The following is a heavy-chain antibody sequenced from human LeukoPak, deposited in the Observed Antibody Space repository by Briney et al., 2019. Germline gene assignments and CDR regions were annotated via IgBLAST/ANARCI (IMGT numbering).Heavy chain of an antibody. Sequence: GGSLRLFCEGSGFTFSSYWMTWVRQAPGKGLEWVANINQDGSEKYYVDSVKGRFTISRDNAKNSLYLQMDSLRAEDTAVYYCARAFFDWLFFAYWGQGTLVTVSS. J-gene: IGHJ4*02. V-gene: IGHV3-7*01. CDR3: ARAFFDWLFFAY. D-gene: IGHD3-9*01. CDR2: INQDGSEK. CDR1: GFTFSSYW.